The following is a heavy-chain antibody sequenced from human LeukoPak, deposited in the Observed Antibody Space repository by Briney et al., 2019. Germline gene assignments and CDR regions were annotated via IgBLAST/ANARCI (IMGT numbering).Heavy chain of an antibody. CDR1: GGSLSSSSYY. CDR2: IYYSGST. J-gene: IGHJ4*02. Sequence: SETLSLTCTVSGGSLSSSSYYWGWIRQPPGKGLEWIGSIYYSGSTYYNPSLKSRVTISVDTSKNQFSLKLSSVTAADTAVYYCARGLTTFDYWGQGTLVTVSS. CDR3: ARGLTTFDY. V-gene: IGHV4-39*07. D-gene: IGHD1-1*01.